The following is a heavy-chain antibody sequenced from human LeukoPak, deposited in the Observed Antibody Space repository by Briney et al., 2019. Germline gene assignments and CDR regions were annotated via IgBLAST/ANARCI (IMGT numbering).Heavy chain of an antibody. J-gene: IGHJ6*02. CDR2: ISNSGSTI. V-gene: IGHV3-11*01. CDR1: GFTFSDYY. Sequence: GGSLRLSCAASGFTFSDYYMSWIRQAPGKGLERGSYISNSGSTIYYADSVKGRFTISRDNAKNSLYLQMNSLRAEDTAVYYCASSISVDTAPYYYYGMDVWGRGTTVTVSS. D-gene: IGHD5-18*01. CDR3: ASSISVDTAPYYYYGMDV.